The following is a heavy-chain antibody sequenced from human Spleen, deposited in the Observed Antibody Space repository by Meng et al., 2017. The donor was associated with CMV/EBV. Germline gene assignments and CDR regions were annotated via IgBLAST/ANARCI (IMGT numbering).Heavy chain of an antibody. CDR2: ISYDGKNK. CDR1: GFTVRYEA. J-gene: IGHJ5*02. D-gene: IGHD4-17*01. Sequence: GFTVRYEAMQWVRQATGKGLEWVAVISYDGKNKDYTESVKGRFTLSRDSSKNTVYVQMNSLRVADTAVYYCARAVGRGTWYGNWLDPWGQGTLVTVSS. V-gene: IGHV3-30*04. CDR3: ARAVGRGTWYGNWLDP.